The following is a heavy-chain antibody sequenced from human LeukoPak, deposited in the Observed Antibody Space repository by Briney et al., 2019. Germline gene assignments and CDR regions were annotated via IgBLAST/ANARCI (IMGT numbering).Heavy chain of an antibody. J-gene: IGHJ5*02. CDR1: GGTFSSYA. D-gene: IGHD3-10*01. Sequence: SVKVSCKASGGTFSSYAISWVRQAPGQGLEWMGGIVPIFGTANYAQKFQGRVTITTDESTSTAYMELSSLRSEDTAVYYCARVGTMVRGRGMKYNWFDPWGQGTLVTVSS. V-gene: IGHV1-69*05. CDR3: ARVGTMVRGRGMKYNWFDP. CDR2: IVPIFGTA.